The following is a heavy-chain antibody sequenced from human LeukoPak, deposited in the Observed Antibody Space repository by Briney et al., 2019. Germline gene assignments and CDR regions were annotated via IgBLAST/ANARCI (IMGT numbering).Heavy chain of an antibody. J-gene: IGHJ4*02. CDR1: GYTFTSYG. CDR2: ISVYNGDT. D-gene: IGHD3-22*01. CDR3: ASNTGSDSSGYAY. V-gene: IGHV1-18*01. Sequence: ASVKVSCKASGYTFTSYGITWVRQAPGQGREWMGWISVYNGDTNYAQKLQGRVTMTTEISTSTAYMELRSLRSNDTAVYYCASNTGSDSSGYAYWGQGTLVTVSS.